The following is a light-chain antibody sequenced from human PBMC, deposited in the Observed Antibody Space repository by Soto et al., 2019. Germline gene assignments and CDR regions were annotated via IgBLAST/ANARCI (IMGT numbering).Light chain of an antibody. CDR3: SSYRSTSPYV. CDR1: SSDVGGYNY. CDR2: EVS. J-gene: IGLJ1*01. V-gene: IGLV2-14*01. Sequence: QSVLTQPASVSGSPGQSITISCNGTSSDVGGYNYVSWYQQHPGKAPKLMIYEVSYRPSGVSNRFSGSKSGNTASLTISGLQAEDEADYFCSSYRSTSPYVFGTGTK.